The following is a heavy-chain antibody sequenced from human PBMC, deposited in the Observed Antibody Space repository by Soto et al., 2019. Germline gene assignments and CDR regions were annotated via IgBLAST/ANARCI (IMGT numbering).Heavy chain of an antibody. V-gene: IGHV3-23*01. CDR3: AKGGLVHQNYYYGMDV. CDR2: ISGSGGST. CDR1: GFTFSSYA. Sequence: EVQLLESGGGLVQPGGSLRLSCAASGFTFSSYAMSWVRQAPGKGLEWVSAISGSGGSTYYADSVKGRFTISRDNSKNTLYLQMNSLRAEDTAVYYCAKGGLVHQNYYYGMDVWGQGTTVTVSS. D-gene: IGHD6-6*01. J-gene: IGHJ6*02.